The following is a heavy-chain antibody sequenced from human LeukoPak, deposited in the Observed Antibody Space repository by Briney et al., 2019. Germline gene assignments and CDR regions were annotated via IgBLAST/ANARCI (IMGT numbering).Heavy chain of an antibody. V-gene: IGHV3-11*03. CDR1: GFAFSSYA. Sequence: PGGSLRLSCAASGFAFSSYAMSWIRQAPGKGLEWVSYISSSSSYTNYADSVKGRFTISRDNAKNSLYLQMNSLRAEDAAVYYCASPGAFDIWGQGTMVTVSS. CDR3: ASPGAFDI. J-gene: IGHJ3*02. D-gene: IGHD3-10*01. CDR2: ISSSSSYT.